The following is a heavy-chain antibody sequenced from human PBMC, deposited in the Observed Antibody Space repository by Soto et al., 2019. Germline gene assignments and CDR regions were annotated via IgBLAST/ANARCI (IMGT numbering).Heavy chain of an antibody. CDR2: IYYSGST. CDR3: ARGGAGYGEKEDQFDP. CDR1: GGSISSGGYY. V-gene: IGHV4-31*03. D-gene: IGHD4-17*01. Sequence: SETLSLTCTVSGGSISSGGYYWSWIRQHPGKGLEWIGYIYYSGSTYYNPSLKSRVTISVDTSKNQFSLKLSSVTAADTAVYYCARGGAGYGEKEDQFDPWGQGTLVTVSS. J-gene: IGHJ5*02.